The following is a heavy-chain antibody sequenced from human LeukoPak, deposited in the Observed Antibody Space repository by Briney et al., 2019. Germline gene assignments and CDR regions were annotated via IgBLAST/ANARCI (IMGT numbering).Heavy chain of an antibody. CDR1: GASINSGVYY. D-gene: IGHD3-10*01. J-gene: IGHJ5*02. CDR2: IYNSGST. Sequence: SQTLSLTCTVSGASINSGVYYWNWIRQHPVKGLEWIGYIYNSGSTNYNPSLKSRVTMSVDTSKNQLSLKLNSVTAADTAVYYCARGYGSGSNWFDPWGQGTLVIVSS. CDR3: ARGYGSGSNWFDP. V-gene: IGHV4-31*03.